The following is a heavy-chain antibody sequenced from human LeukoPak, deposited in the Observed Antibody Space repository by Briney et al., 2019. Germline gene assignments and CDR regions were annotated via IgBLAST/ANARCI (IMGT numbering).Heavy chain of an antibody. D-gene: IGHD2-2*02. J-gene: IGHJ5*02. CDR3: ARQWPLTIVVVPAAIPWFDP. Sequence: PSETLSLTCIVSGGSIISSTYYWGWIRQPPGKGLEWIGSIYYSGSTYYNPSLKSRVTISVDTSKNQFSLKLSSVTAADTAVYYCARQWPLTIVVVPAAIPWFDPWGQGTLVTVSS. V-gene: IGHV4-39*01. CDR1: GGSIISSTYY. CDR2: IYYSGST.